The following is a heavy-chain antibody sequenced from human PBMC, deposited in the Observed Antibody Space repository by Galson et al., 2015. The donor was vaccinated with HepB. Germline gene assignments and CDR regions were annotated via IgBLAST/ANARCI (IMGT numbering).Heavy chain of an antibody. V-gene: IGHV1-46*01. D-gene: IGHD1-26*01. J-gene: IGHJ5*02. CDR2: INPSGGST. CDR1: GYTFTSYY. Sequence: SVKVSCKASGYTFTSYYMHWVRQAPGQGLEWMGIINPSGGSTSYAQKFQGRVTMTRDKSTSTVYMELSSLRSEDTAVYYCARDLRLVRVNGKWELPVRGYNWFDPWGQGTLVTVSS. CDR3: ARDLRLVRVNGKWELPVRGYNWFDP.